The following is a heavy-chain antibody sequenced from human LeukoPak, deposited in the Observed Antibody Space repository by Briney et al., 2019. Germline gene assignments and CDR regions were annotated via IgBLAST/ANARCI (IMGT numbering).Heavy chain of an antibody. V-gene: IGHV3-23*01. Sequence: GGSLRLSCTASGFSFNNYAMTWVRQAPGKGLEWVSIIIASSGATFYADSVKGRFTISRDNSKNTLYLQMNSLSVEDTAVYYCAKGGYDYVEVAYFDLWGQGALVTVSS. D-gene: IGHD5-12*01. CDR3: AKGGYDYVEVAYFDL. CDR1: GFSFNNYA. CDR2: IIASSGAT. J-gene: IGHJ4*02.